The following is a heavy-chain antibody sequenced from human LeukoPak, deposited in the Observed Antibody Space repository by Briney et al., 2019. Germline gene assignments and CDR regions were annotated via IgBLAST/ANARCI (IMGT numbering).Heavy chain of an antibody. D-gene: IGHD3-22*01. CDR3: ARIDSSGYYLDAFDI. V-gene: IGHV5-51*01. CDR1: GYSFTSYW. Sequence: GESLKISCKVSGYSFTSYWIGWVRQMPGKGLEWMGIIYPGDSDTRYSPSFQGQVTISADKSISTAYLQWSSLKASDTAMYYCARIDSSGYYLDAFDIWGQGTMVTVSS. CDR2: IYPGDSDT. J-gene: IGHJ3*02.